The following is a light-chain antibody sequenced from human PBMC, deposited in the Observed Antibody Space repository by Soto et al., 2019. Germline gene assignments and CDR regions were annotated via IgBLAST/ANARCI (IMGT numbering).Light chain of an antibody. Sequence: QAVVTQSPSASASLGASVKLTCTLSSRDSRYAIAWHQQQPEKGPRYLMKVNSDGSHNKGDGIPDRFSGSSSGAERYLTISSLQSEDEADYYCQTWGAGIRVFGGGTKVTVL. CDR1: SRDSRYA. V-gene: IGLV4-69*01. CDR2: VNSDGSH. CDR3: QTWGAGIRV. J-gene: IGLJ2*01.